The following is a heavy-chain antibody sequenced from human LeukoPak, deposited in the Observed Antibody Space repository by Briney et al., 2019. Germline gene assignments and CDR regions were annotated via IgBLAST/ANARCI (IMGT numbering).Heavy chain of an antibody. V-gene: IGHV3-23*01. Sequence: GGSLRLSRAASGFTFSSYAMSWVRQAPGKGLEWVSAISGSGGSTYYADSVKGRFTISRDNSKNTPYLQMNSLRAEDTAVYYCAKRANGYSYGPNWFDPWGQGTLVTVSS. J-gene: IGHJ5*02. D-gene: IGHD5-18*01. CDR2: ISGSGGST. CDR1: GFTFSSYA. CDR3: AKRANGYSYGPNWFDP.